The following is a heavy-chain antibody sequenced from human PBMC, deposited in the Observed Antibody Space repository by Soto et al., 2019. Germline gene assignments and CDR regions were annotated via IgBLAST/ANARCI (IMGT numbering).Heavy chain of an antibody. CDR1: GFSLSNARMG. J-gene: IGHJ6*02. Sequence: QVTLKESGPALVKPTETLTLTCTVSGFSLSNARMGVSWIRQPPGKALEWLAHIFSNDEKSYSTSLKSRLTISKDTSKSQVVLTMTNMDPVDTATYYCARNIVVVPAASYYYYYGMDVWGQGTTVTVSS. CDR2: IFSNDEK. CDR3: ARNIVVVPAASYYYYYGMDV. D-gene: IGHD2-2*01. V-gene: IGHV2-26*01.